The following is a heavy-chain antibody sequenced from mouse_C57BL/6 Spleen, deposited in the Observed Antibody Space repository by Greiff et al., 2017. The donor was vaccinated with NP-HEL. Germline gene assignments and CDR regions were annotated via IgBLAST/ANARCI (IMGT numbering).Heavy chain of an antibody. J-gene: IGHJ2*01. CDR3: ARYGPYYFDY. Sequence: VQVEESDAELVKPGDSVKITCKVSGYTFTDHTVHWMKQRPEQGLEWIGYIYPRDGGTKYNEKFKGKATLTADKSSSTAYMQLNSLTSEDSAVYFCARYGPYYFDYWGKGTTLTVSS. V-gene: IGHV1-78*01. CDR1: GYTFTDHT. CDR2: IYPRDGGT. D-gene: IGHD1-1*01.